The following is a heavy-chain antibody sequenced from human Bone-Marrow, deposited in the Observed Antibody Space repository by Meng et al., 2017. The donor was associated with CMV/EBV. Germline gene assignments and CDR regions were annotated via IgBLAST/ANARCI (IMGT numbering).Heavy chain of an antibody. Sequence: GESLKISCAASRFTFSSYWMSWVRQAPGKGLEWVANIKQDGSEKYYVDSVKGRFTISRDNAKNSLYLQMNSLRAEDTAVYYCARESNRHGDYPDTFKIWGQGTMVTVSS. CDR2: IKQDGSEK. D-gene: IGHD4-17*01. V-gene: IGHV3-7*01. CDR3: ARESNRHGDYPDTFKI. J-gene: IGHJ3*02. CDR1: RFTFSSYW.